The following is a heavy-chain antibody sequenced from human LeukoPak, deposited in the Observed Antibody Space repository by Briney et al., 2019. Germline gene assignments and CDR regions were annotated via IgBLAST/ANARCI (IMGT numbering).Heavy chain of an antibody. Sequence: ASVKVSCKASGYTFTSYGISWVRQAPGQGLEWMGWINPNSGGTNYAQKFQGRVTMTRDTSISTAYMELSRLRSDDTAVYYCAREYYDYVWGSYRYTVYYFDYWGQGTLVTVSS. CDR2: INPNSGGT. CDR3: AREYYDYVWGSYRYTVYYFDY. J-gene: IGHJ4*02. CDR1: GYTFTSYG. D-gene: IGHD3-16*02. V-gene: IGHV1-2*02.